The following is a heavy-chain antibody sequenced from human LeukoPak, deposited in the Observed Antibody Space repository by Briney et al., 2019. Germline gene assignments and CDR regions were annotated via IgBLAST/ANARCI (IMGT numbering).Heavy chain of an antibody. Sequence: GRSLRLSCAASGFTFSSYAMHWVRQAPGKGLEWVAVISYDGSNRYYADSVKGRFTISRDNSKNTLYLQMNSLRAEDTAVYYCAKGSGYYGSGSYCAYWGQGTLVTVSS. D-gene: IGHD3-10*01. CDR1: GFTFSSYA. J-gene: IGHJ4*02. V-gene: IGHV3-30*04. CDR2: ISYDGSNR. CDR3: AKGSGYYGSGSYCAY.